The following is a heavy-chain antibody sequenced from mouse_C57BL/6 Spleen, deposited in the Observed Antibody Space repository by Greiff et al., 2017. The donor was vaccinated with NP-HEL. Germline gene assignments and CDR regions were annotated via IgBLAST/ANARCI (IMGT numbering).Heavy chain of an antibody. V-gene: IGHV1-42*01. CDR3: ASWGGGYDDYAMDY. D-gene: IGHD2-2*01. CDR2: INPSTGGT. Sequence: VQLQQSGPELVKPGASVKISCKASGYSFTGYYMNWVKQSPEKSLEWIGEINPSTGGTTYNQKFKAKATLTVDKSSSTAYMQLKSLTSEDSAVYYCASWGGGYDDYAMDYGGQGTSVTVSS. CDR1: GYSFTGYY. J-gene: IGHJ4*01.